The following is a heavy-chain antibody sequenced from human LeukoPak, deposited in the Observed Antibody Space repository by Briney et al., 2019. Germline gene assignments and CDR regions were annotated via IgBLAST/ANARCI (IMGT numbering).Heavy chain of an antibody. J-gene: IGHJ3*02. Sequence: GGSLRLFCAASGFTFSSYAMSWVRQAPGKGLEWVSAISGSGGSTYYADSVKGRFTISRDNSKNTLYLQMNSLRAEDTAVYYCASSGWYPDAFDIWGQGTMVTVSS. CDR2: ISGSGGST. CDR3: ASSGWYPDAFDI. D-gene: IGHD6-19*01. CDR1: GFTFSSYA. V-gene: IGHV3-23*01.